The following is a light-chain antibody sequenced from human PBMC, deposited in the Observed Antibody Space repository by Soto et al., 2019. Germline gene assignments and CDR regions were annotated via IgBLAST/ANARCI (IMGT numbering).Light chain of an antibody. J-gene: IGLJ3*02. CDR1: SSNIGAGYD. CDR2: GNN. CDR3: QSYDRSLSGTV. Sequence: QSVLTQPPSVSGAPGQRVTISCTGSSSNIGAGYDVHWYKQLPGTAPELLIFGNNNRPSGVPDRFSGSKFGPSASLAITGLQGDDEADYYCQSYDRSLSGTVLGGGTKLTVL. V-gene: IGLV1-40*01.